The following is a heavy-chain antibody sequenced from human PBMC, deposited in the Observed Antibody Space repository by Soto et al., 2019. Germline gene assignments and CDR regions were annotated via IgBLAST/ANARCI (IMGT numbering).Heavy chain of an antibody. D-gene: IGHD5-18*01. CDR2: IYHSGST. Sequence: QVQLQESGPGLVKPSGTLSLTCAVSGGSISNSNWWSWVRQPPGKKLEWIGNIYHSGSTNYNPSLKSRVTISIDKSNNQFSLKLSSVTAADTSVYYCATVGHNYGYFDFDYWGQGTLVTVSS. CDR3: ATVGHNYGYFDFDY. CDR1: GGSISNSNW. J-gene: IGHJ4*02. V-gene: IGHV4-4*02.